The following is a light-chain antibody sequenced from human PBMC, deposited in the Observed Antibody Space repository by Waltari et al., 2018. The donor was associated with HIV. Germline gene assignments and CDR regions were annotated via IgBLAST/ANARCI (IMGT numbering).Light chain of an antibody. CDR3: QVWDSNTHTYI. CDR2: RDS. V-gene: IGLV3-9*01. CDR1: NIGSKN. Sequence: SFEVTQPLSVSVALGQTARLTCGGDNIGSKNVHWYQRKPAQAPLLVIYRDSNRPSGIPERFSGANSGNTATLTITRAQDGDEADYYCQVWDSNTHTYIFGPGTTVTVL. J-gene: IGLJ1*01.